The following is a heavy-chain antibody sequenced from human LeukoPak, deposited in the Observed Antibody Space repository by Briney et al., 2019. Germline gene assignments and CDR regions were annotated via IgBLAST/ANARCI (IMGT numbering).Heavy chain of an antibody. D-gene: IGHD3-3*01. CDR1: GGSISSYY. CDR2: IYTSGST. Sequence: SETLSLTCTVSGGSISSYYWSWIRQPAGKGLEWLGRIYTSGSTNYNPSLKSRVTMSVDTSKNQFSLKLNSVTAADTAVYYCARDHLANLASRLFDPWGQGSLVTVSS. V-gene: IGHV4-4*07. CDR3: ARDHLANLASRLFDP. J-gene: IGHJ5*02.